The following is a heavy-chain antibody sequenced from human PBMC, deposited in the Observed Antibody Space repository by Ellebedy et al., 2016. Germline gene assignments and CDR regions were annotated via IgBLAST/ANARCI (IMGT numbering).Heavy chain of an antibody. CDR1: AFTFSSYT. J-gene: IGHJ2*01. CDR3: ARVAVTDWYFDL. CDR2: ISDSGTYI. Sequence: GESLKISCAASAFTFSSYTLNWVRQAPGKGLEWVSSISDSGTYIYYADSVKGRFTISRDNAQNSLYPQMNSLRAEDTAVYYCARVAVTDWYFDLWGRGTLVTVSS. V-gene: IGHV3-21*01. D-gene: IGHD2-21*02.